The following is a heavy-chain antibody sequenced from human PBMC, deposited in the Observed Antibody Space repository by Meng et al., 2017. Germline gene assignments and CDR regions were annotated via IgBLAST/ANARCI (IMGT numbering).Heavy chain of an antibody. CDR2: ISSSSSYI. V-gene: IGHV3-21*01. D-gene: IGHD3-16*01. CDR1: GFTFSSIS. J-gene: IGHJ4*02. CDR3: ASALGRPY. Sequence: VRLGGYGEGLVKPGGSLRFCSAASGFTFSSISMNRVRPAPGKGLVWVSSISSSSSYIYYADSVKGRFTISRDNAKNSLYLQMNSLRAEDTAVYYCASALGRPYWGQGTLVTVSS.